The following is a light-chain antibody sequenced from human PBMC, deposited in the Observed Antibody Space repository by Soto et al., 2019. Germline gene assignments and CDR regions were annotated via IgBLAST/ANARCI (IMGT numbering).Light chain of an antibody. CDR3: NSFTSSNTLPYV. CDR2: EVS. V-gene: IGLV2-14*01. Sequence: QSVLTQPASVSGYSGQSITISCSGTNSDIGSYNYVSWYLQHPGKAPTLIVFEVSNRPSGISDRFSGSKSGNTAYLTISGLQTEDEAVYYCNSFTSSNTLPYVFGTGTKGTVL. J-gene: IGLJ1*01. CDR1: NSDIGSYNY.